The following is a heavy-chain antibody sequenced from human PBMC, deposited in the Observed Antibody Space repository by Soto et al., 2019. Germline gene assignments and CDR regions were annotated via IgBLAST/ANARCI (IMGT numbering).Heavy chain of an antibody. CDR3: AHAIMDDFAY. D-gene: IGHD2-8*01. J-gene: IGHJ4*02. V-gene: IGHV2-5*01. Sequence: QITLKESGPTLVKPTQTLTLTCTFSGFSLSTSGVGVGWIRQPPGKALEWLALIYWNDDKRYSPSLKSRLTITKDTFKHTVVLTMTNIDPVDTATYFCAHAIMDDFAYWGQGTLVTVSS. CDR1: GFSLSTSGVG. CDR2: IYWNDDK.